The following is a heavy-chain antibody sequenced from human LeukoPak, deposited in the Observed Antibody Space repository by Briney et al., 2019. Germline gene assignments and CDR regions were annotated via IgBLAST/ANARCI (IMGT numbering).Heavy chain of an antibody. J-gene: IGHJ5*01. Sequence: SETLSLTCAVYGGSFSGNYWNWIRQPPDKGLEWIGEINHSGSTNYNPSLKSRVTISVDTSKNQFSLKLSSVTAADTAVYFCARGMAVGYDYNWFDSWGPGTLVTVSS. V-gene: IGHV4-34*01. CDR3: ARGMAVGYDYNWFDS. CDR2: INHSGST. CDR1: GGSFSGNY. D-gene: IGHD5-12*01.